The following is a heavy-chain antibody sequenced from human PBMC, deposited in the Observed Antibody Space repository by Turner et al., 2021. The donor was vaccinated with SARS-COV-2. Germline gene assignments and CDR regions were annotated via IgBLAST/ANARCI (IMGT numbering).Heavy chain of an antibody. D-gene: IGHD2-21*02. CDR1: GYTFTSYG. V-gene: IGHV1-18*01. CDR2: ISPYNGNT. Sequence: QVQLVQSGAEVKKPGASVKVSCKASGYTFTSYGISWVRQAPGQGLEWMGWISPYNGNTNYAQKLQGRVTMTADTSTTTAYMELRSLRSDDTAVYYCATGYAYCGGDCSIHYWGQGTLVIVSS. J-gene: IGHJ4*02. CDR3: ATGYAYCGGDCSIHY.